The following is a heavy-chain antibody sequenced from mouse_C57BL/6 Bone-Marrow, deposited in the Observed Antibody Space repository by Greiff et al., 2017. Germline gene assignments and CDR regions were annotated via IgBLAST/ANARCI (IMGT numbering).Heavy chain of an antibody. CDR1: GYTFTSYW. J-gene: IGHJ3*01. CDR2: IDPSDSYT. V-gene: IGHV1-50*01. D-gene: IGHD2-1*01. Sequence: QVQLQQPGAELVKPGASVKLSCKASGYTFTSYWMQWVKQRPGQGLEWIGEIDPSDSYTNYNQKLKGKATLTVDTFSSTAYMQLSSLTSEASAGCYSAKRGTVVVGKPSGFAYWGQGTLVTVSA. CDR3: AKRGTVVVGKPSGFAY.